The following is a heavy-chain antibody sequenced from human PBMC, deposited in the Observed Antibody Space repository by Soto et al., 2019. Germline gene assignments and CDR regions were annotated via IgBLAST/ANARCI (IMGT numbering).Heavy chain of an antibody. V-gene: IGHV1-69*12. CDR1: GTTFSNFA. Sequence: QVRLVQSGAEVKKTESSVKVSCEASGTTFSNFAIGWVRQAPGQGLEWMGGIILPFGTPNYAQNFQGRVTISADESMTTVYMELRGLRSGDTAVYYCVRGPDYEGYFDYWGQGTLVTVSS. D-gene: IGHD3-22*01. J-gene: IGHJ4*02. CDR3: VRGPDYEGYFDY. CDR2: IILPFGTP.